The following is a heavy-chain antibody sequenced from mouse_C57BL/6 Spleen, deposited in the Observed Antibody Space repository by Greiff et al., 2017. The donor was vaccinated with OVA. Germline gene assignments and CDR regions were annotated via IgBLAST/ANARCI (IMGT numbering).Heavy chain of an antibody. V-gene: IGHV1-47*01. CDR2: FHPYNDDT. J-gene: IGHJ4*01. CDR1: GYTFTTYP. D-gene: IGHD2-5*01. CDR3: ARYSNYLYAMDY. Sequence: QVQLKESGAELVKPGASVKMSCKASGYTFTTYPIEWMKQNHGKSLEWIGNFHPYNDDTKYNEKFKGKATLTVEKSSSTVYLDLSRLTSDDSAVYYCARYSNYLYAMDYWGQGTSVTVSS.